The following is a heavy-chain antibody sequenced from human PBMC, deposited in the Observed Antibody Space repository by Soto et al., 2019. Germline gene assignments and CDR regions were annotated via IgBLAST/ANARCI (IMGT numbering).Heavy chain of an antibody. Sequence: QVQLQQWGAGLLKPSETLSLTCAISGAPINTYYWTWIRQPPGKGLEWIGEINDSGSANPTPSLKSRVTISVDTSKNDFSLRLTSVTAADTAVYYCAGLRGFYYYIDVWGKGTTVTVSS. D-gene: IGHD3-10*01. V-gene: IGHV4-34*01. CDR1: GAPINTYY. CDR3: AGLRGFYYYIDV. CDR2: INDSGSA. J-gene: IGHJ6*03.